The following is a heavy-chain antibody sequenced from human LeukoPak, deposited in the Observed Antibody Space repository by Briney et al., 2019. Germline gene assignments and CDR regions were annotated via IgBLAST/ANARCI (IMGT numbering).Heavy chain of an antibody. CDR1: GNYW. V-gene: IGHV3-74*01. Sequence: GGSLRLSCAASGNYWMHWVRQAPGKGLVWVSHINSDGSWTSYADSAKGRFTISRDNAKNSLYLQMNSLRAEDTAVYYCARRYYYGSGSYSIWGQGTMVTVSS. CDR3: ARRYYYGSGSYSI. J-gene: IGHJ3*02. CDR2: INSDGSWT. D-gene: IGHD3-10*01.